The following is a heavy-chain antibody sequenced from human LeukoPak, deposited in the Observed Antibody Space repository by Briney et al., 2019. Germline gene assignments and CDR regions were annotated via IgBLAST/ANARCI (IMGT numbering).Heavy chain of an antibody. Sequence: GGSLRLSCAASGFTFSSYGMHWVRQAPGKGLEWVAVISYDGSNKYYADSVKGRFTISRDNSKNTLYLQMNSLRAEDTAVYYCAKDESLTTVTTWFDYWGQGTLVTVSS. CDR1: GFTFSSYG. CDR3: AKDESLTTVTTWFDY. D-gene: IGHD4-17*01. CDR2: ISYDGSNK. J-gene: IGHJ4*02. V-gene: IGHV3-30*18.